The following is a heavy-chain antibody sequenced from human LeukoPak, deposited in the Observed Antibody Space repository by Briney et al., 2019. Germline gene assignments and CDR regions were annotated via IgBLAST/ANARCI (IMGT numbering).Heavy chain of an antibody. CDR2: VWHDGSKT. CDR3: AKDSNDNGDYNYFDF. Sequence: GGSLRLYCAASGFTFSGCHIHWVRQAPGKGLEWVALVWHDGSKTYYADSVKGRFTVSRDNSKNTLFLQMNSLRAEDTGVYYCAKDSNDNGDYNYFDFWGQGTLVTVSS. D-gene: IGHD4-17*01. J-gene: IGHJ4*02. V-gene: IGHV3-33*06. CDR1: GFTFSGCH.